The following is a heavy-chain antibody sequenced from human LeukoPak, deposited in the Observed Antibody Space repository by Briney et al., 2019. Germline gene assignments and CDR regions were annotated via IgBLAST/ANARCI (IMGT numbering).Heavy chain of an antibody. CDR3: ARVVTVFGVVTISYFDY. D-gene: IGHD3-3*01. CDR2: INHGGTT. CDR1: GGSFSGYF. V-gene: IGHV4-34*01. Sequence: SETLSLTCAVSGGSFSGYFWSWIRQPPGKGLEWIGEINHGGTTNYNPSLKSRVTTSIDTSKNQFSLRLTSVTAADTAAYYCARVVTVFGVVTISYFDYWGQGTLVTVSS. J-gene: IGHJ4*02.